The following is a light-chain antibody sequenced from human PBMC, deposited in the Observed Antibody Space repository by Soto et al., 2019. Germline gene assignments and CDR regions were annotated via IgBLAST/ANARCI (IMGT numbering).Light chain of an antibody. CDR2: KAS. CDR3: QQYHSYPVT. Sequence: DIPMTQSPSTLSASVGDRVTITCRASQSISSWLAWYQQKPGEAPNLLIYKASTLESGVPSRFSGSGSGTDFTLTISSLQPDDFASYYCQQYHSYPVTFGQGTRLEIK. V-gene: IGKV1-5*03. CDR1: QSISSW. J-gene: IGKJ5*01.